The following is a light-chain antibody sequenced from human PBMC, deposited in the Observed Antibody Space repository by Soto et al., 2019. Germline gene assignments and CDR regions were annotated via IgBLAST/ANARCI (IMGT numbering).Light chain of an antibody. CDR1: QTISSW. V-gene: IGKV1-5*03. J-gene: IGKJ1*01. Sequence: DIQMTQSPSTLSGSVGDRVTITCRASQTISSWLAWYQQKPGKAPKLLIYKASTLKSGVPSRFSGSGSGTEFPLTISSLQPDDFATYYCQLYNSYSEAFGQGTKVEL. CDR2: KAS. CDR3: QLYNSYSEA.